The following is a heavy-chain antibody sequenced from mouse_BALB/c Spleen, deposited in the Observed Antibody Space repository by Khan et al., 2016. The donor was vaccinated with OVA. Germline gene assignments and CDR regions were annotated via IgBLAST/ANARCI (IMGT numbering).Heavy chain of an antibody. D-gene: IGHD4-1*01. CDR1: GFTFSTYG. CDR2: INSGGYYT. CDR3: ASHLTGSFAY. V-gene: IGHV5-6*01. J-gene: IGHJ3*01. Sequence: EVELVESGGDLMKPGGSLKVSCAASGFTFSTYGMSWVRQTPDKRLEWVATINSGGYYTYYPDSMLGRFTISRNNAKNTLYLQMSSLKSEDTAMYYCASHLTGSFAYWGQGTLVTVSA.